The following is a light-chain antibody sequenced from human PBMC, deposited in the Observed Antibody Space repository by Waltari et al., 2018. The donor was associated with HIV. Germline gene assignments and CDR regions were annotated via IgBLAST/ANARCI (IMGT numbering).Light chain of an antibody. J-gene: IGLJ3*02. Sequence: SYELTQPPSVSVSPGQTATITSSGDALPKHYANWYQQKPGQAPVLVIYKDSERPSGIPERFSGSSSGTTVTLTISGVQAEDEADYHCQSVDSSGSIWVFGGGTKLTVL. CDR1: ALPKHY. CDR2: KDS. V-gene: IGLV3-25*03. CDR3: QSVDSSGSIWV.